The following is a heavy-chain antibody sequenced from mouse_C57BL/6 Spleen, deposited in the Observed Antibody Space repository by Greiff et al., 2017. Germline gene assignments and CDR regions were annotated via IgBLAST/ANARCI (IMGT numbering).Heavy chain of an antibody. CDR3: ARALRWLLPFDY. D-gene: IGHD2-3*01. CDR1: GFTFSSYA. CDR2: ISDGGSYT. V-gene: IGHV5-4*01. J-gene: IGHJ2*01. Sequence: EVHLVESGGGLVKPGGSLKLSCAASGFTFSSYAMSWVRQTPEKRLEWVATISDGGSYTYYPDNVKGRFTISRDNAKNNLYLQMSHLKSEDTAMYSGARALRWLLPFDYWGQGTTLTVSS.